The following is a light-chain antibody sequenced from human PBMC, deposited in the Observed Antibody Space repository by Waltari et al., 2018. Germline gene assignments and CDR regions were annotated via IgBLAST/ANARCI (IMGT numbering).Light chain of an antibody. V-gene: IGKV1-5*03. Sequence: DIQMTQSPSTLSASVGDRVTITCRASQSISILLAWYQQKPGKAPKFLIYKVSSLESEVPSRFSGSGSGTEFTLTINSLQPDDFATYYCQQYSTYPLTFGGGTKVEIK. CDR2: KVS. CDR1: QSISIL. J-gene: IGKJ4*01. CDR3: QQYSTYPLT.